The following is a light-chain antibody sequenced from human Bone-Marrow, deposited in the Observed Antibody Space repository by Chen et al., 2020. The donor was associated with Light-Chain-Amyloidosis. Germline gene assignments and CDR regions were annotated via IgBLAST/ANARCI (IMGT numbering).Light chain of an antibody. CDR3: QVWDRSSDRPV. V-gene: IGLV3-21*02. Sequence: SYVLTQPSSVSVAPGQTATIACGGNNIGSTSVHCYQQTPGQAPLLVVYDDRDRPSGIPERLSGSNSGNTATLTISRVEAGDEADYYCQVWDRSSDRPVFGGGTKLTVL. J-gene: IGLJ3*02. CDR2: DDR. CDR1: NIGSTS.